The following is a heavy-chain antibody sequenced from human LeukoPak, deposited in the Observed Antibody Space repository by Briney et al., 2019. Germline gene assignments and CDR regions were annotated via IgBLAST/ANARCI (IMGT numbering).Heavy chain of an antibody. CDR1: GFTFDDYA. V-gene: IGHV3-66*01. CDR2: IYTGGDT. J-gene: IGHJ4*02. D-gene: IGHD3-10*01. CDR3: AREGRGVQLRLYYFDY. Sequence: QPGGSLRLSCAASGFTFDDYAMHWVRQAPGKGLAWVSVIYTGGDTYYADSVKGRFTISRDNSKNTVYLQMNSLRAEDTAVYYCAREGRGVQLRLYYFDYWGQGTLVTVSS.